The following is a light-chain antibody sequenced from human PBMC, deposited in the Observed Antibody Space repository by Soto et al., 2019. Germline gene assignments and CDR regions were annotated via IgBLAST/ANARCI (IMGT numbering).Light chain of an antibody. Sequence: QSALTQPASVSGSPGQSITISCTGTSSDIGTYTHVSWYQQYPGKAPKVMIYDVSNRPSGVSNRFSGSKSGNTASLTISGLQADDEADYYCSSHASRSTLIFGGGTKVTVL. CDR3: SSHASRSTLI. V-gene: IGLV2-14*03. CDR2: DVS. CDR1: SSDIGTYTH. J-gene: IGLJ2*01.